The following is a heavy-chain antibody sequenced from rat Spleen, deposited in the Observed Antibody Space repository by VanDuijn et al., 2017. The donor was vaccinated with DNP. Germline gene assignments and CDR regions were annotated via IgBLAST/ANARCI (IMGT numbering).Heavy chain of an antibody. J-gene: IGHJ2*01. CDR2: ISNTGVTT. D-gene: IGHD1-12*02. CDR3: ARAYDGTYYYGYVMDA. V-gene: IGHV5-31*01. Sequence: EVQLVESGGGLVQPGRSLTLSCVASGFTFNNYWMTWIRQAPGKGLEWIAAISNTGVTTYYRDSVKGRFTISRDNAKSTLYLQMDSLRSEDTATYYCARAYDGTYYYGYVMDAWGQGVMVTVSS. CDR1: GFTFNNYW.